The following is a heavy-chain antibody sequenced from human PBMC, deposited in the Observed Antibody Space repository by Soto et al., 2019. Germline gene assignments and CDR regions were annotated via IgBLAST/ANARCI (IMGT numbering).Heavy chain of an antibody. Sequence: NPSETLSLTCTVSGGSVSSGSYYWSWIRQPPGKGLEWIGYIYYSGSTNYNPSLKSRVTISVDTSKNQFSLKLSSVTAADTAVYYCARDLWFDPWGQGTLVTVSS. CDR2: IYYSGST. CDR3: ARDLWFDP. CDR1: GGSVSSGSYY. J-gene: IGHJ5*02. V-gene: IGHV4-61*01.